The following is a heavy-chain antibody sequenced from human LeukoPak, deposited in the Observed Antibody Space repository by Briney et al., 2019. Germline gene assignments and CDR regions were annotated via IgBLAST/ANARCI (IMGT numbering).Heavy chain of an antibody. CDR2: ICTSGST. CDR1: GGSISSGSYY. CDR3: ARDYYDSSGLDWFDP. D-gene: IGHD3-22*01. V-gene: IGHV4-61*02. Sequence: SQTLSLTCTVSGGSISSGSYYWSWIRQPAGRGVEWIGRICTSGSTNYNPALKSRVTISVDTSKNQFSLKLSSVTAADTAVYYCARDYYDSSGLDWFDPWGQGTLVTASS. J-gene: IGHJ5*02.